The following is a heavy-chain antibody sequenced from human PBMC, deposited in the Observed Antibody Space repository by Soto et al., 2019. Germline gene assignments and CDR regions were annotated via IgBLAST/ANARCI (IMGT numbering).Heavy chain of an antibody. V-gene: IGHV3-48*01. CDR2: ISSSSSTI. Sequence: GGSLRLSCAASGFTFSSYSMNWVRQAPGKGLEWVSYISSSSSTIYYADSVKGRFTISRDNAKNSLYLQMNSLGAEDTAVYYCARDGGDYGSGSYVYYFDYWGQGTLVTVSS. D-gene: IGHD3-10*01. CDR1: GFTFSSYS. J-gene: IGHJ4*02. CDR3: ARDGGDYGSGSYVYYFDY.